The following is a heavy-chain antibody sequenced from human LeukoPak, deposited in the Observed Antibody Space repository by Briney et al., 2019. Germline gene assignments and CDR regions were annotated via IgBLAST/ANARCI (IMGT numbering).Heavy chain of an antibody. Sequence: GGSLRLSCAASGFTFSSYGMHWVRQAPGKGLEWVAVISYDGTNKYYADSVKGRFTISRDDSKNTLYLQMDSLRTEDTAVYYCARVELYASGWYGSIDYWGRGTLVTVSS. V-gene: IGHV3-30*03. CDR1: GFTFSSYG. CDR3: ARVELYASGWYGSIDY. CDR2: ISYDGTNK. J-gene: IGHJ4*02. D-gene: IGHD6-19*01.